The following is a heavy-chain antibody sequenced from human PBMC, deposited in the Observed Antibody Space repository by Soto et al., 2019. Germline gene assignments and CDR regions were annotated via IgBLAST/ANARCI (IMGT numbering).Heavy chain of an antibody. CDR2: IIPILGIA. V-gene: IGHV1-69*02. Sequence: QVQLVQSGAEVKKPGSSVKVSCKASGGTFSSYTISWVRQAPGQGLEWMGRIIPILGIANYAQKFQGRVTITADKSTSTAYMDLSSLRSEDTAVYYCASSVAGAHGDPWGQGTLVTVSS. D-gene: IGHD6-19*01. CDR1: GGTFSSYT. J-gene: IGHJ5*02. CDR3: ASSVAGAHGDP.